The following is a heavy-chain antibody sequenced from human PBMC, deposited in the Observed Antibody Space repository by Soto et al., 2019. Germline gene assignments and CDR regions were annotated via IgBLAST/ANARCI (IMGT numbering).Heavy chain of an antibody. CDR3: ARTLYNWNPTRLDY. J-gene: IGHJ4*02. D-gene: IGHD1-20*01. V-gene: IGHV4-30-4*01. CDR2: IYYSGST. CDR1: GGSISSYY. Sequence: SETLSLTCTVSGGSISSYYWSWIRQPPGKGLEWIGYIYYSGSTYYNPSLKSRVTISVDTSKNQFSLKLSSVTAADTAVYYCARTLYNWNPTRLDYWGQGTLVTVSS.